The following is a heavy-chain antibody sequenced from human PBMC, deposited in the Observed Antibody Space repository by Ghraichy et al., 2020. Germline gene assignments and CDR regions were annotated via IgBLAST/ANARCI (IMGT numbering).Heavy chain of an antibody. V-gene: IGHV3-15*01. J-gene: IGHJ4*02. CDR3: NKTFDSVSSGDY. D-gene: IGHD3-22*01. CDR1: GFTFSGAW. CDR2: IKSNGYGGKK. Sequence: GGSLRLSCAVSGFTFSGAWMSWVRQAPGKGLEWVGRIKSNGYGGKKDYAAPVKGRFTIERDDSKTTLFLQMNSLRTEDTDVYYCNKTFDSVSSGDYWGQGTLVTVSS.